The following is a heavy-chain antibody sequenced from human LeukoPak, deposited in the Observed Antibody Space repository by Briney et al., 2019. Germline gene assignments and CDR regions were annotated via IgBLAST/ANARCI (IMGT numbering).Heavy chain of an antibody. CDR3: ARELRGIAARPFDY. D-gene: IGHD6-6*01. CDR1: GFTFSSYS. J-gene: IGHJ4*02. Sequence: GGSLRLSCAASGFTFSSYSMNWVRQAPGKGLEWVSSISSSSSYIYYADSVKGRFTISRDNAKNSLYLQMNSLRAEDTAVYNCARELRGIAARPFDYWGQGTLVTVSS. CDR2: ISSSSSYI. V-gene: IGHV3-21*01.